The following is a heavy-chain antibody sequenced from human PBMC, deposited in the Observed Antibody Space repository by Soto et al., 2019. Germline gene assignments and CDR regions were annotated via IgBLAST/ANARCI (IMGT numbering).Heavy chain of an antibody. CDR2: IRSIGSNI. CDR3: ARDDAYDILTGYYSLGYYAIDV. J-gene: IGHJ6*04. V-gene: IGHV3-48*03. D-gene: IGHD3-9*01. CDR1: GFTFGSYE. Sequence: VRPSCAASGFTFGSYEMNWVRQAQGQGLEWVSYIRSIGSNIYYADSGKGRFTISRDNAKNSLYLQMNRLRAEDTAVYYCARDDAYDILTGYYSLGYYAIDVSGKRSRLTVCS.